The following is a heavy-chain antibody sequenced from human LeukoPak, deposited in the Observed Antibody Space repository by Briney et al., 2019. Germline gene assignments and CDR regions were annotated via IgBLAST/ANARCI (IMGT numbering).Heavy chain of an antibody. J-gene: IGHJ3*02. V-gene: IGHV1-69*06. CDR1: GGTFSSYV. Sequence: SVKVSCKASGGTFSSYVISWVRQAPGQGLEWMGGIIPIFDTANYAQKFQGRVTITADKSTSTASLELSSLRSEDTAVYYCARDTVSGSYYNVGAFDIWGQGTMVTVSS. CDR3: ARDTVSGSYYNVGAFDI. CDR2: IIPIFDTA. D-gene: IGHD3-10*01.